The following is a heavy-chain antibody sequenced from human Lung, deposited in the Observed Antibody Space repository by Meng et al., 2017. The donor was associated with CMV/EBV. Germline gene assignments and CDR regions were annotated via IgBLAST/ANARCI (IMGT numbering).Heavy chain of an antibody. Sequence: SQTLSLTCAVYGGSFSGYYSSWIRQPPGKGLEWIGEINHSGSTNYSPSLKSRVTISVDTSKNQFSLKLSSVTAADTAVYYCARGRKGLPGDYQGNYWGQGXLVTGSS. CDR3: ARGRKGLPGDYQGNY. CDR1: GGSFSGYY. D-gene: IGHD4-17*01. V-gene: IGHV4-34*01. J-gene: IGHJ4*02. CDR2: INHSGST.